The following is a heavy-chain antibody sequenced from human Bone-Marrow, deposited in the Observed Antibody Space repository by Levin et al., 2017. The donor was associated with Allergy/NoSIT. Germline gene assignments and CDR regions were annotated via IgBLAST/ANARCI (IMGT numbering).Heavy chain of an antibody. CDR3: ARGGTSANYAPYNWFDR. CDR2: ISGNGAGT. Sequence: AGGSLRLSCAASGFTFSTYGMNWVRQPPGKGLEWVSGISGNGAGTYYADSLMGRFTISRDNSKNTFYLQMNSLRAEDTAFYYWARGGTSANYAPYNWFDRWGQGTLVTVSS. V-gene: IGHV3-23*01. J-gene: IGHJ5*02. D-gene: IGHD4/OR15-4a*01. CDR1: GFTFSTYG.